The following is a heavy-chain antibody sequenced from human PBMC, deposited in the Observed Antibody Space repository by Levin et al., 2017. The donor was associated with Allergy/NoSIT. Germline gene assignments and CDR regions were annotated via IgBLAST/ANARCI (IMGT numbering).Heavy chain of an antibody. V-gene: IGHV3-48*03. D-gene: IGHD2-2*01. CDR3: AREYCSSNSCYFLDV. CDR1: GFTFSSYE. CDR2: ISSSGHTI. Sequence: GGSLRLSCAASGFTFSSYEMNWVRQAPGKGLEWVSYISSSGHTIYYADSVKGLFTISRDNAKKSLYQKMNRLRDEETAIYYCAREYCSSNSCYFLDVWGKGTTVTVSS. J-gene: IGHJ6*04.